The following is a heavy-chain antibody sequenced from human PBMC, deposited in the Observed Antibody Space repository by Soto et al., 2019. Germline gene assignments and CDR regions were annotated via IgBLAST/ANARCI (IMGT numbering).Heavy chain of an antibody. J-gene: IGHJ4*02. Sequence: QITLKESGPTLVKPTQTLTLTCSFSGFSLSTSAVGVGWIRQPPGKAPEWLALIYWDDDKQYSPSLKSRLTITKDTSKNQVVLTMTNMDTVDTATYHFAHGSGWPHDYWCQGILVSVSS. CDR3: AHGSGWPHDY. CDR2: IYWDDDK. D-gene: IGHD6-19*01. CDR1: GFSLSTSAVG. V-gene: IGHV2-5*02.